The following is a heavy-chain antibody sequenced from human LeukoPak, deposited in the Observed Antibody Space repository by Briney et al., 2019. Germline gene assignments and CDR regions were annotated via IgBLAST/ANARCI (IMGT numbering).Heavy chain of an antibody. CDR2: IYYSGST. Sequence: SETLSLTCTVSGGPISSYYWSWIRQPPGQGLEWIGYIYYSGSTNYNPSLKSRVTISVDTSKNQFSLKLSSVTAADTAVYYCARESNLFGVADDAFDIWGQGTMVTVSS. CDR3: ARESNLFGVADDAFDI. CDR1: GGPISSYY. J-gene: IGHJ3*02. D-gene: IGHD3-3*01. V-gene: IGHV4-59*01.